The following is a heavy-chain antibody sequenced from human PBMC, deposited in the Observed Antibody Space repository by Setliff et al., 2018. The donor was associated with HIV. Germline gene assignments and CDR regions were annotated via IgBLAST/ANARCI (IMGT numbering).Heavy chain of an antibody. Sequence: ASVKVSCKASGYTFTGYYMHWVRQAPGQGLEWMGWINPNSGDTNYAQKFQGRVTMTTDTSISTAYMELSRLRSDDTAVYYCAKTSPKDGYSSDFWGQGTPVTVSS. D-gene: IGHD4-4*01. CDR3: AKTSPKDGYSSDF. CDR2: INPNSGDT. CDR1: GYTFTGYY. V-gene: IGHV1-2*02. J-gene: IGHJ4*02.